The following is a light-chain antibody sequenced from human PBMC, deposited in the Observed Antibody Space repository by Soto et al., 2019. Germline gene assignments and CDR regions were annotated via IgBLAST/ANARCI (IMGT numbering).Light chain of an antibody. CDR3: QHCGSSHPEFT. Sequence: EIVLTQSPGTLSLSPGARATLSCRASQSVSSNYLALYQQRPGQAPRLLIFGASYRAARIPDRFSGSGSGTDFILTISRLEPEDYSVYYCQHCGSSHPEFTFGYGTKGDSK. V-gene: IGKV3-20*01. CDR1: QSVSSNY. J-gene: IGKJ3*01. CDR2: GAS.